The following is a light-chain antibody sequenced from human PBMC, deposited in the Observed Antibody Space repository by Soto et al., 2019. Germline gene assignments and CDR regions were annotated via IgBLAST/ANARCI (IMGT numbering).Light chain of an antibody. CDR2: KAS. J-gene: IGKJ4*01. CDR3: QQYNSYPLT. CDR1: QGISTS. V-gene: IGKV1-5*03. Sequence: DIQMTQSPSTLSASVGDRVTITCRANQGISTSLAWYQQKPGKAPKLLIYKASSLAIGVPSRFSGSGSGTEFTLTIISLQPDDFAPYYCQQYNSYPLT.